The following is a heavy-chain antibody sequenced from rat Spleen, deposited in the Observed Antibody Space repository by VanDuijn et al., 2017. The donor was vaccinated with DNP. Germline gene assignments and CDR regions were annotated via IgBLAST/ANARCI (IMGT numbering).Heavy chain of an antibody. D-gene: IGHD1-11*01. CDR2: ISYYGGST. J-gene: IGHJ4*01. CDR3: ARPSGGYSELYAIDA. CDR1: GFTFSDYY. V-gene: IGHV5-22*01. Sequence: EVQLVESGGGLVQPGRSLKLSCAASGFTFSDYYMAWVRQAPTKGLEWVAYISYYGGSTYYGDSVKGRFTIPRDNAKTTLYLQMNSLRSEDMATYYCARPSGGYSELYAIDAWGQGTSVTVSS.